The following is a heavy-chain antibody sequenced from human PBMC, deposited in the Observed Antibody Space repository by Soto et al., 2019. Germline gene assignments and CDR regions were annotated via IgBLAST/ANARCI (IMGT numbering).Heavy chain of an antibody. V-gene: IGHV5-51*01. Sequence: DSLKISCKGSEYRFNSYWIGWVRQMPGKGLEWIGMIYPGDSDTTYNPSFQGQVTMSADKSISTAYLQWGSLKAADSATYYCRRQGSNGAYVYYAMEVWGQGTTVTAS. D-gene: IGHD3-16*01. CDR1: EYRFNSYW. CDR2: IYPGDSDT. CDR3: RRQGSNGAYVYYAMEV. J-gene: IGHJ6*02.